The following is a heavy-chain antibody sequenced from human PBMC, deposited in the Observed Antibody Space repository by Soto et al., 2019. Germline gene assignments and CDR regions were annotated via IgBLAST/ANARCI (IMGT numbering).Heavy chain of an antibody. D-gene: IGHD4-17*01. CDR1: GFNLSSHS. Sequence: VQLVESGGGLVKPGGSLRLSCAASGFNLSSHSMNWVRPAPGKGLEWVSSISSTSSYIYYADSVRGRFTISRDNAKNSLYLQMNSLRVEDTAMYYCARGEWVTAVTTVDYWGQGTLVTVSS. CDR2: ISSTSSYI. J-gene: IGHJ4*02. CDR3: ARGEWVTAVTTVDY. V-gene: IGHV3-21*02.